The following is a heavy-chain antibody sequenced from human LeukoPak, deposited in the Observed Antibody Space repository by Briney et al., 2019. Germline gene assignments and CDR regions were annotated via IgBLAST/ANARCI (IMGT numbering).Heavy chain of an antibody. CDR2: IYYSGLT. J-gene: IGHJ6*03. D-gene: IGHD2-2*01. CDR1: GGSISTSLYY. Sequence: ETLSLTCSVSGGSISTSLYYWGWIRQPPGKGLEWIGSIYYSGLTYYNPSLKSRVTISVDTSKNQFSLRLTSVTAADTAVYYCARRYCSGADCYGGDSYYYMDVWGKGTTVTISS. CDR3: ARRYCSGADCYGGDSYYYMDV. V-gene: IGHV4-39*01.